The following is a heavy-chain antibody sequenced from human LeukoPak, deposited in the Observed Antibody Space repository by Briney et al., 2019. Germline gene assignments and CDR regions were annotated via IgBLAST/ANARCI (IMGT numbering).Heavy chain of an antibody. D-gene: IGHD1-26*01. Sequence: DSGPTLMQXTPTLTLTCTFSGFSLRPSGGGVGWILQPPGQALEWLSLISSDDDQRYSPSLKSRLTSPKDTSKIQVVVTMTNMDPVDTAAYDCAHGDPNSGSCTNWGQGTLVTVSS. V-gene: IGHV2-5*02. J-gene: IGHJ4*02. CDR3: AHGDPNSGSCTN. CDR1: GFSLRPSGGG. CDR2: ISSDDDQ.